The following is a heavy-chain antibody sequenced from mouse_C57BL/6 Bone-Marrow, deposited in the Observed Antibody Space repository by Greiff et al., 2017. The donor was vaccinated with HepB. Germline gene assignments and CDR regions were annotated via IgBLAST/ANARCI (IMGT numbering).Heavy chain of an antibody. D-gene: IGHD2-4*01. CDR2: IDPETGGT. CDR3: TREGDDYDERGFDY. V-gene: IGHV1-15*01. CDR1: GYKFTDYE. Sequence: QVQLQQSGAELVRPGASVTLSCKASGYKFTDYEMHWVKQTPVHGLEWIGAIDPETGGTAYNQKFKGKAILTADKSSSTAYMELRSLTSEDSAVYYCTREGDDYDERGFDYWGQGTTLTVSS. J-gene: IGHJ2*01.